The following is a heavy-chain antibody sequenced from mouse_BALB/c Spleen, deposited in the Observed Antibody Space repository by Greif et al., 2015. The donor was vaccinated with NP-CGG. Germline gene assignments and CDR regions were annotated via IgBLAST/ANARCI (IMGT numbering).Heavy chain of an antibody. CDR3: ARSYGYDSHYFDY. CDR2: IWGDGST. D-gene: IGHD2-2*01. Sequence: VMLVESGPGLVAPSQSLSITCTVSGFSLTGYGVNWVRQPPGKGLEWLGMIWGDGSTDYNSALKSRLSISKDNSKSQVFLKMNSLQTDDTARYYCARSYGYDSHYFDYWGQGTTLTVSS. CDR1: GFSLTGYG. V-gene: IGHV2-6-7*01. J-gene: IGHJ2*01.